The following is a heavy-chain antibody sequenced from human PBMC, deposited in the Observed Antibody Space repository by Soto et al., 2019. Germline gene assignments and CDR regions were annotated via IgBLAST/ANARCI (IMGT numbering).Heavy chain of an antibody. D-gene: IGHD3-10*01. J-gene: IGHJ4*02. CDR3: AHKMVRELSHY. CDR1: GFSLSTSGVG. CDR2: IYWNDDK. Sequence: QITLKESGPTLVKPTQTLTLTCTFSGFSLSTSGVGVGWIRQPPGKALEWLALIYWNDDKRYSPSLKSRLTITTDTSKIQVVLTMTNMDPVDTATYYCAHKMVRELSHYWGQGTLVTVSS. V-gene: IGHV2-5*01.